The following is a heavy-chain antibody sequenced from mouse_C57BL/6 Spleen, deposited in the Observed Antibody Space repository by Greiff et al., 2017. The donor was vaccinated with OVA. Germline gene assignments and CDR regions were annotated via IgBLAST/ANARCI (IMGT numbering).Heavy chain of an antibody. J-gene: IGHJ4*01. CDR3: ARLGRRAMDY. CDR1: GYTFTDYY. CDR2: INPNNGGT. D-gene: IGHD4-1*01. V-gene: IGHV1-26*01. Sequence: EVQLQQSGPELVKPGASVKISCKASGYTFTDYYMNWVKQSHGKSLEWIGDINPNNGGTSYNQKFKGKATLTVDKSSSTAYMELRSLTSEDSAVYYCARLGRRAMDYWGQGTSVTVSS.